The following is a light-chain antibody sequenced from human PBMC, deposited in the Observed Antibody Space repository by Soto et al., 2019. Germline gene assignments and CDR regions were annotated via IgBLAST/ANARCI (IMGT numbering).Light chain of an antibody. CDR2: HAS. CDR1: QSISNW. Sequence: DIQMTESASTLPASVGDRVTITCRASQSISNWLAWYQPKPGTAPKVLIYHASNLQSGVPSRFSGSGSGLELTLTISRPQPFDFATYYCQQYNSYSFGQGTKVDIK. J-gene: IGKJ1*01. CDR3: QQYNSYS. V-gene: IGKV1-5*01.